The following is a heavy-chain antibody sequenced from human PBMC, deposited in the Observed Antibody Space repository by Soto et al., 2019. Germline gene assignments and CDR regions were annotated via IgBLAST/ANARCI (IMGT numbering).Heavy chain of an antibody. V-gene: IGHV4-59*02. J-gene: IGHJ6*02. CDR1: GSSVSSYY. Sequence: TMPLPRTVAGSSVSSYYWSWLRQQPGKGLEWIGYIYYSGSTNYNPSLKSRVTISVETSKNQFYLKLSSVTAADTAVYYCASKAAGTEGHYYDYGMDVWCQGITVTVSS. D-gene: IGHD6-13*01. CDR3: ASKAAGTEGHYYDYGMDV. CDR2: IYYSGST.